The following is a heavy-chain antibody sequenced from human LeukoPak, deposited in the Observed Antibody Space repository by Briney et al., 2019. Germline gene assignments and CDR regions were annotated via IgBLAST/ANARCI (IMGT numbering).Heavy chain of an antibody. J-gene: IGHJ6*03. CDR3: ASKKTTATTKRYYYYYMDV. V-gene: IGHV4-34*01. CDR1: GGSFSGYY. CDR2: INHSGST. Sequence: SETLSLTCAVYGGSFSGYYWSWIRQPPGKGLEWIGEINHSGSTNYNPSLKSRVTISVDTSKNQFSLKLSSVTAADTAVYYCASKKTTATTKRYYYYYMDVWGKGTTVTVSS. D-gene: IGHD4-17*01.